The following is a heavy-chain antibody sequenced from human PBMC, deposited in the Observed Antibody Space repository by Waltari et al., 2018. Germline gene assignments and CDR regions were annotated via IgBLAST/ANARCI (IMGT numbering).Heavy chain of an antibody. CDR1: GFTFSSYG. Sequence: QVQLVESGGGVVQPGGSLRLSCAASGFTFSSYGMHWVRQAPGKGLEWVAFIRYDGSNKYYADSVKGRFTISRDNSKNTLYLQMNSLRAEDTAVYYCAKDKIVVVPAAIYYYYYMDVWGKGTTVTVSS. V-gene: IGHV3-30*02. J-gene: IGHJ6*03. CDR3: AKDKIVVVPAAIYYYYYMDV. CDR2: IRYDGSNK. D-gene: IGHD2-2*01.